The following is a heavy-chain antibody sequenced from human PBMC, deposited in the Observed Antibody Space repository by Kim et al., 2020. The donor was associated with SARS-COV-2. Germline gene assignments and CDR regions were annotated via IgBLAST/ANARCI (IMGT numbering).Heavy chain of an antibody. Sequence: ASVKVSCKVSGYTLTELSMHWVRQAPGKGLEWMGGFDPEDGETIYAQKFQGRVTMTEDTSTDTAYMELSSLRSEDTAVYYCATDTTVTTFSYYYYYGMDVWGQGTTVTVSS. CDR1: GYTLTELS. D-gene: IGHD4-17*01. CDR2: FDPEDGET. V-gene: IGHV1-24*01. J-gene: IGHJ6*02. CDR3: ATDTTVTTFSYYYYYGMDV.